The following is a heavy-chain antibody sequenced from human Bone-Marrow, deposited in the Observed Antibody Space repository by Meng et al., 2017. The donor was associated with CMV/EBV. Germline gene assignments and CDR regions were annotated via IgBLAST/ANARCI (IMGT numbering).Heavy chain of an antibody. CDR2: IYHSGST. V-gene: IGHV4-38-2*02. CDR1: GYSISSGYY. Sequence: SETLSLTCTVSGYSISSGYYWGWIRQPPGKGLEWIGSIYHSGSTYYNPSLKSRVTISVDTSKNQFSLKLSSVTAADTAVYYCARDVGITSIYGGNSGTFDYWVHGTLVTVSS. CDR3: ARDVGITSIYGGNSGTFDY. D-gene: IGHD4-23*01. J-gene: IGHJ4*01.